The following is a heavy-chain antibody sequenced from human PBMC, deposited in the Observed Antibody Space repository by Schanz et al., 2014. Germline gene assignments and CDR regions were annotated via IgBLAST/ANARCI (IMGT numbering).Heavy chain of an antibody. Sequence: QVQLLQFGGGVVQPGRSLRLSCAASGFTFSSYAMHWVRQAPGKGLEWVALISNDGSIKYYADSVEGRFTMSRDNSKNTLYLQMNSLRAEDTAVYYCAKQIHYDILTVTRNWGQGTLVTVSS. CDR1: GFTFSSYA. CDR3: AKQIHYDILTVTRN. D-gene: IGHD3-9*01. V-gene: IGHV3-30-3*01. CDR2: ISNDGSIK. J-gene: IGHJ4*02.